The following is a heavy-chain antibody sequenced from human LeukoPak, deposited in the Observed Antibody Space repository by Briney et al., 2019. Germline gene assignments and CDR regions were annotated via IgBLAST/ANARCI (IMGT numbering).Heavy chain of an antibody. CDR3: ARRSALSWGAFTI. J-gene: IGHJ3*02. CDR1: GGSISSYY. D-gene: IGHD3-3*01. V-gene: IGHV4-59*08. Sequence: SETLSLTCTVSGGSISSYYWSWIRQPPGKGLEWIGYIYYSGSTDYNPSLKSRVTISVDTSKNQFSLKLGSVTAADTAVYYCARRSALSWGAFTIWGQGTMVTVSS. CDR2: IYYSGST.